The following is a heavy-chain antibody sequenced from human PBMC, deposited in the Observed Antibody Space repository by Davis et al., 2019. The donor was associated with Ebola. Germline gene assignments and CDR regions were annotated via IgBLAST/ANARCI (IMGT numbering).Heavy chain of an antibody. CDR2: ISGASETI. D-gene: IGHD1/OR15-1a*01. CDR3: ARDNWYKKEN. J-gene: IGHJ4*02. V-gene: IGHV3-48*02. Sequence: GESLNISCAASKFTFSPYSMSWVRQAPGKGLEWISYISGASETIYYADSVKGRVTISRDNAKNSLYLQMNSLRDEDTAMYYCARDNWYKKENWGQGTLVTVSS. CDR1: KFTFSPYS.